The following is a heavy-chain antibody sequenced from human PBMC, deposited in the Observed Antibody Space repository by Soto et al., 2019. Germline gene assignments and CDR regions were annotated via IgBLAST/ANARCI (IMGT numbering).Heavy chain of an antibody. Sequence: SETLSLTCAVYGGSFSGYYWSWIRQPPGKGLEWIGEINHSGSTNYNPPLKSRVTISVDTSKNQFSLKLSSVTAADTAVYYCARGSDFWSGRGYYYYYMDVWGKGTTVTVS. V-gene: IGHV4-34*01. D-gene: IGHD3-3*01. CDR3: ARGSDFWSGRGYYYYYMDV. CDR2: INHSGST. CDR1: GGSFSGYY. J-gene: IGHJ6*03.